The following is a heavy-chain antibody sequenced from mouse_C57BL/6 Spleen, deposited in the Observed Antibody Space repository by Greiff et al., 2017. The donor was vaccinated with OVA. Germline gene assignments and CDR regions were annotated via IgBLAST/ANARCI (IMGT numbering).Heavy chain of an antibody. CDR3: ARDLGREYFDV. CDR2: ISDGGSYT. Sequence: DVQLVESGGGLVKPGGSLKLSCAASGFTFSSYAMSWVRQTPEKRLEWVATISDGGSYTYYPDNVKGRFTISRDNAKNNLYLQMSHLKSEDTAMYYCARDLGREYFDVWGTGTTVTVSS. V-gene: IGHV5-4*01. J-gene: IGHJ1*03. D-gene: IGHD4-1*01. CDR1: GFTFSSYA.